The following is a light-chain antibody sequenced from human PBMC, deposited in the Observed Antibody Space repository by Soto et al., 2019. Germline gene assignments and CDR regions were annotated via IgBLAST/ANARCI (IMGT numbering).Light chain of an antibody. CDR3: QQYNNWPRT. Sequence: EIVMTQSPATLSVSPGERANLSCRASQSVSSNLAWYQQNPGQAPRLLIYGASTRATGIPARFSGSGSGTEFTLTISSLQSEDFAVYYCQQYNNWPRTFGQGTKADIK. V-gene: IGKV3-15*01. J-gene: IGKJ1*01. CDR2: GAS. CDR1: QSVSSN.